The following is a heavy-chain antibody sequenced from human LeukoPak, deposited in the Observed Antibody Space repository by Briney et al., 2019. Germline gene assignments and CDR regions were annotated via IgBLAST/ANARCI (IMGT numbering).Heavy chain of an antibody. CDR3: VREGLECSGSSCQRAAFDY. CDR1: GFTFDDYA. V-gene: IGHV3-9*01. Sequence: GRSLRLSCAASGFTFDDYAMHWVRQAPGKGLEWVSGISWNSGSIGYADSVKGRFSISRDNAKNSLYLQMNSLREDDSAVYYCVREGLECSGSSCQRAAFDYWGQGTLVTVSS. CDR2: ISWNSGSI. J-gene: IGHJ4*02. D-gene: IGHD2-2*01.